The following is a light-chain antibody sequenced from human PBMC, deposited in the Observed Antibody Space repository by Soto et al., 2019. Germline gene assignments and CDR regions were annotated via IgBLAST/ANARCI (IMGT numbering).Light chain of an antibody. CDR1: SSDVGGYNF. CDR2: EVS. CDR3: RYSAGSNTLV. J-gene: IGLJ2*01. Sequence: QSALTQPPSASGSPGQSVTISCTGTSSDVGGYNFVSWYQQHPGKAPKLMIYEVSERPSGVPDRFSGSKSGNTASLTVSGLHAEDAADYYCRYSAGSNTLVFGGGTKLTVL. V-gene: IGLV2-8*01.